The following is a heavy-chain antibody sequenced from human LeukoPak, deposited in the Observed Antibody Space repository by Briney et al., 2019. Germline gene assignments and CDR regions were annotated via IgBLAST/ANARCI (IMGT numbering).Heavy chain of an antibody. Sequence: GESLKISCKGSGYSFTSYWIGWVRQMPGKGLEWMGIIYPGDSDTRYSPSFQGQVTISADKSISTAYLQWSSLKASDTAMYYCARRGYYDSSGYYPAPDFDYWGQGTLVTVSS. CDR3: ARRGYYDSSGYYPAPDFDY. CDR1: GYSFTSYW. V-gene: IGHV5-51*01. D-gene: IGHD3-22*01. CDR2: IYPGDSDT. J-gene: IGHJ4*02.